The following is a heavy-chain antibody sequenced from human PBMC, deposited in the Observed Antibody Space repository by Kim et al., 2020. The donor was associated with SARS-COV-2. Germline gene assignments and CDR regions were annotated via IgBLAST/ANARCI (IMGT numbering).Heavy chain of an antibody. Sequence: SETLSLTCTVSDVSINSYYWSWVRQPPGKGLEWIGFVWYSGSTRYNPSLESRVTISVDTSKKQFSLRLNSVTAADTATYYCASLHNYFEYWGQGALVTVS. V-gene: IGHV4-59*13. J-gene: IGHJ4*02. CDR3: ASLHNYFEY. CDR1: DVSINSYY. CDR2: VWYSGST.